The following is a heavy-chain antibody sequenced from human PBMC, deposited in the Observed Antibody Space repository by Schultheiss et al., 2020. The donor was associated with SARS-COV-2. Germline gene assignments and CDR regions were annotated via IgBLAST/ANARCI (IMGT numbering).Heavy chain of an antibody. Sequence: SETLSLTCAVYGGSFSGYNWSWIRQPPGKGLEWIGEINHSGSTNYNPSLKSRVTISVDTSKNQFSLRLSSVTAADTAVYYCARGYGMDVWGQGTTVTVSS. CDR2: INHSGST. CDR1: GGSFSGYN. J-gene: IGHJ6*02. V-gene: IGHV4-34*01. CDR3: ARGYGMDV.